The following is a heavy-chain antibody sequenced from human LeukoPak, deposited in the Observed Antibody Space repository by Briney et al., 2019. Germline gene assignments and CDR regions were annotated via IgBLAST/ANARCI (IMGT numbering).Heavy chain of an antibody. D-gene: IGHD1-26*01. CDR2: VFSRGTT. Sequence: SDTLSLTCSVSGGSMNNYYWNWIRQSPKKGLEWTGFVFSRGTTNFNPSFRSRLTMSIDTSTNQFSLTLTSMTAADTAVYFCARSWAAKWELPGQFDSWGQGRLVTVSS. V-gene: IGHV4-4*07. J-gene: IGHJ5*01. CDR3: ARSWAAKWELPGQFDS. CDR1: GGSMNNYY.